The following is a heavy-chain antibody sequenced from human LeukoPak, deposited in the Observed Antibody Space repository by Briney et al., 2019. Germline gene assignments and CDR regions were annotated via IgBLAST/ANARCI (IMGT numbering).Heavy chain of an antibody. D-gene: IGHD2-2*02. CDR3: ARDPVICSSTSCYTSWFDP. CDR2: IYYSGSA. CDR1: GGSINGYY. J-gene: IGHJ5*02. Sequence: ASETLSLTCTVSGGSINGYYWSWIRQPPGKGLEWVGYIYYSGSANYKSSLKSRVTISVDTTKNQSSLKLSSVTAADTAVYYCARDPVICSSTSCYTSWFDPWGQGTLVTVSS. V-gene: IGHV4-59*01.